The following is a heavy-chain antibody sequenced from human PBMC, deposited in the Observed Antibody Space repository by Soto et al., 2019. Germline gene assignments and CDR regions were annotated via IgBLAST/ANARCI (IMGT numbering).Heavy chain of an antibody. CDR1: GYNFAGYW. V-gene: IGHV5-51*01. CDR3: ARGGVATRTFDY. Sequence: GESLKISCKGSGYNFAGYWIAWVRQMPGKGLELMGIIYPSDSDTRYRPSFQGQVTISADKSISSAYLQWSSPRASDTAMYYCARGGVATRTFDYWGQGTPVTVSS. CDR2: IYPSDSDT. D-gene: IGHD3-3*01. J-gene: IGHJ4*02.